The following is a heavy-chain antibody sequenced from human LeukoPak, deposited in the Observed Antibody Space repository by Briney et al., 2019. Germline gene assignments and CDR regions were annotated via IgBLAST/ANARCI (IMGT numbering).Heavy chain of an antibody. D-gene: IGHD6-19*01. J-gene: IGHJ4*02. CDR2: VYYSGST. Sequence: SGALSLTCTVSGSGGSISNYYWSWIRQPPGKGLEWIGLVYYSGSTTHNPSLKSRVTMSVDTSKNQLSLKLSSVTAADTAVYYCARDLRSSGWYVFDHWGRGTLVTGSS. CDR1: GSGGSISNYY. V-gene: IGHV4-59*01. CDR3: ARDLRSSGWYVFDH.